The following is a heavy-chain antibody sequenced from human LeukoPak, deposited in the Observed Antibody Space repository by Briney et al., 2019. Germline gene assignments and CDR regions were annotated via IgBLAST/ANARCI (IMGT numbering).Heavy chain of an antibody. CDR1: GFTLSSYA. CDR2: IGGSGGST. Sequence: GGSLRLSCAASGFTLSSYAMSWVRQAPGKGLEWVSAIGGSGGSTCYADSVKGRFTISRDNSKNTLYLQINSLRAEDTAVYYCAKGYSGYDSDFDYWGQGTLVTVSS. D-gene: IGHD5-12*01. CDR3: AKGYSGYDSDFDY. V-gene: IGHV3-23*01. J-gene: IGHJ4*02.